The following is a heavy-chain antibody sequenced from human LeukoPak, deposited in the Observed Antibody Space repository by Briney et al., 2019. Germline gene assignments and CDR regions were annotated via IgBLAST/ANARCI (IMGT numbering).Heavy chain of an antibody. CDR3: ARQLSQYYYYMDV. CDR2: IYPGDSDT. V-gene: IGHV5-51*01. CDR1: GYSFTTYW. Sequence: PGESLKISCKGSGYSFTTYWIGWVRQMPGKGLEWMGIIYPGDSDTRYSPSFQGQVTISADKSISTAYLQWSSLKASDTAMYYCARQLSQYYYYMDVWGKGTTVTVSS. J-gene: IGHJ6*03.